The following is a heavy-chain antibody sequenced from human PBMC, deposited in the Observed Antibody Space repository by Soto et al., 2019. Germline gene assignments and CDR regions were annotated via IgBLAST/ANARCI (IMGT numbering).Heavy chain of an antibody. CDR3: ARVAPEYSSTPRRFDF. D-gene: IGHD6-13*01. J-gene: IGHJ4*02. CDR2: ISGSGGSI. Sequence: GGSLRLSCAASGFTFGIYAMSWVRQAPGKGLEWVSSISGSGGSIYYAHSVKCRFTISRDKTKNTLDLQMNSLRAEDTAVYHCARVAPEYSSTPRRFDFWGQGTLVTVSS. CDR1: GFTFGIYA. V-gene: IGHV3-23*01.